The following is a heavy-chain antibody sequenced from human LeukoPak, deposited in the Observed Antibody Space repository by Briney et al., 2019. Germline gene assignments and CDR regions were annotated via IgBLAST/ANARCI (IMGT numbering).Heavy chain of an antibody. V-gene: IGHV3-11*01. CDR3: ARALSYYYDSSGYYVY. CDR2: ISSSGSTI. D-gene: IGHD3-22*01. Sequence: GGSLRLSCAASGFTFSDYYMSWIHQAPGKGLEWVSYISSSGSTIYYADSVKGRFTISRDNAKNSLYLQMNSLRAEDTAVYYCARALSYYYDSSGYYVYWGQGTLVTVSS. J-gene: IGHJ4*02. CDR1: GFTFSDYY.